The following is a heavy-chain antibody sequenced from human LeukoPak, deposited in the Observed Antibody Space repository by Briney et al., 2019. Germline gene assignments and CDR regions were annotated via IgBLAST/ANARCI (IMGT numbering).Heavy chain of an antibody. V-gene: IGHV1-69*05. CDR3: ARVGYYDSSGYYSDWFNP. D-gene: IGHD3-22*01. CDR1: GGTFSSYA. Sequence: SVKVSCKASGGTFSSYAISWVRQAPGQGLEWMGGIIPIFGTANYAQKFQGRVTITTDESTSTAYMELSSLRSEDTAVYYCARVGYYDSSGYYSDWFNPWGQGTLVTVSS. J-gene: IGHJ5*02. CDR2: IIPIFGTA.